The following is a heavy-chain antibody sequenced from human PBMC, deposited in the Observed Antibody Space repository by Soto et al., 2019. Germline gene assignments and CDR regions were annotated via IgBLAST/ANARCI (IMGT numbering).Heavy chain of an antibody. J-gene: IGHJ6*02. D-gene: IGHD2-15*01. CDR1: GDTVSSNSVA. V-gene: IGHV6-1*01. CDR2: TYYRSRWYS. CDR3: ARSEEDSDYYYYGMDV. Sequence: PSQTLSLTCVGSGDTVSSNSVAWNWVRQSPSRGLERLGRTYYRSRWYSDYAVSVRSRIDINADTSKSQVSLQLNSVTPEDTAVYYCARSEEDSDYYYYGMDVWGQGTTVTVSS.